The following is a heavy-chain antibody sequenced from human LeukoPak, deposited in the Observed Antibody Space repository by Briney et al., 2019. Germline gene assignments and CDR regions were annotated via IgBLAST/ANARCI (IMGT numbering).Heavy chain of an antibody. D-gene: IGHD4/OR15-4a*01. CDR2: IRSKPNNYAT. Sequence: PGGSLKLSCAASGLTFSDSAFHWVRQASGKGLEWVGRIRSKPNNYATAYTASVKGRFTISRDDSKNTAYLQMNSLNTEDTAMYYCTRHLIGATPFDYWGQGTLVSVSS. CDR1: GLTFSDSA. V-gene: IGHV3-73*01. CDR3: TRHLIGATPFDY. J-gene: IGHJ4*02.